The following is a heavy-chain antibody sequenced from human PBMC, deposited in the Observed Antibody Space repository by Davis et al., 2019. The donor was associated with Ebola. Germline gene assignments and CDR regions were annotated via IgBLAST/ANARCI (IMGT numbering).Heavy chain of an antibody. V-gene: IGHV4-34*01. D-gene: IGHD3-3*01. CDR1: SGSFSGYY. Sequence: MPGGSLRLSCAVYSGSFSGYYWSWIRQPPGKGLEWIGEINHSGSTNYNPSLKSRVTISVDTSKNQFSLKLRSVTAADTAVYYCARGLRFLEWLSPFYYWGQGTLVTVSS. CDR3: ARGLRFLEWLSPFYY. CDR2: INHSGST. J-gene: IGHJ4*02.